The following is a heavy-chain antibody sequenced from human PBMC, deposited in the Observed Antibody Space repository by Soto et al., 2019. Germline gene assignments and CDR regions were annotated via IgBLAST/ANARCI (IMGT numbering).Heavy chain of an antibody. J-gene: IGHJ4*02. Sequence: SETLSLTCAVYGGSFSGYYWSWIRQPPGKGLEWIGEINHSGSTNYNPSLKSRVTISVDTSKNQFSLKLSSVTAADTAVYYCARGAGGWSVVPAAIERRFDYWGQGTLVTVSS. CDR3: ARGAGGWSVVPAAIERRFDY. CDR2: INHSGST. CDR1: GGSFSGYY. V-gene: IGHV4-34*01. D-gene: IGHD2-2*01.